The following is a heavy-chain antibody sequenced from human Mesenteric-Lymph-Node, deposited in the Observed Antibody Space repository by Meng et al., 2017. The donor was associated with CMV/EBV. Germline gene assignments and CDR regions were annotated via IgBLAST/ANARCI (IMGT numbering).Heavy chain of an antibody. CDR2: ISGSGSTT. V-gene: IGHV3-23*01. Sequence: GESLKISCVASAFTFENYGMSWVRQAPGKGLEWVAGISGSGSTTKYSASVEGRFTISRDNSKDTLFLQMNRLGAEDTALYFCAKDMWEYQLPDGSWGQGTLVTVSS. D-gene: IGHD2-2*01. J-gene: IGHJ5*02. CDR1: AFTFENYG. CDR3: AKDMWEYQLPDGS.